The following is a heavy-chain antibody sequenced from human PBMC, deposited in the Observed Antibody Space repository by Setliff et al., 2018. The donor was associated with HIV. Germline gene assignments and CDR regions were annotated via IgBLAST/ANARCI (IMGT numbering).Heavy chain of an antibody. J-gene: IGHJ4*02. V-gene: IGHV1-69*11. D-gene: IGHD3-16*01. CDR1: GYMFTDYY. Sequence: SVKVSCKASGYMFTDYYIHWVRQAPGQGLEWMGSIIPALGEPHYAKRFQGRLTITTDESTTTGYMELNSLTYEDTAAYYCARGVLYGLFENWGPGTLVTVSS. CDR2: IIPALGEP. CDR3: ARGVLYGLFEN.